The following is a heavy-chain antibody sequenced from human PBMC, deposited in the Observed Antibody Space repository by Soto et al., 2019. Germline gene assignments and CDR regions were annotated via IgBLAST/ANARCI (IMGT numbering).Heavy chain of an antibody. Sequence: SETLSLTCTVSGGSISRYYWSWIRQPPWKGLEWIGYIYYSGSTNYNPSLKSRVTISVDTSKNQFSLKLSSVTAADTAIYYCACVRVAGTFSSFVFRGQGTLGTGSS. CDR2: IYYSGST. J-gene: IGHJ1*01. V-gene: IGHV4-59*01. CDR3: ACVRVAGTFSSFVF. CDR1: GGSISRYY. D-gene: IGHD6-19*01.